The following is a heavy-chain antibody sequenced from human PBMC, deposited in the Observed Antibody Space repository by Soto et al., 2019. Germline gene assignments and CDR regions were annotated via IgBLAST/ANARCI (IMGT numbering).Heavy chain of an antibody. J-gene: IGHJ6*02. V-gene: IGHV3-21*01. CDR1: GFTFSSYS. CDR2: ISGTSDYI. CDR3: ARDHRYCSGSSCRPYYYYYGMDV. Sequence: GGSLRLSCAASGFTFSSYSMNWVRQAPGRGLEWVAAISGTSDYIYYADSVKGRFTISRDNAKTSLYIQMNSLRAEDTAVYYCARDHRYCSGSSCRPYYYYYGMDVWGQGXTVTVSS. D-gene: IGHD2-15*01.